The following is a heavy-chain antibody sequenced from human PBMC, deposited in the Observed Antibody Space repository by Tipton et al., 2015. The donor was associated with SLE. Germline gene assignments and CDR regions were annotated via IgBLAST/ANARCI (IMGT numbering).Heavy chain of an antibody. V-gene: IGHV4-38-2*01. CDR2: FYHTGST. CDR3: ARQIKIGWSGEGAFDI. J-gene: IGHJ3*02. CDR1: SYSITNGYY. D-gene: IGHD6-19*01. Sequence: TLSLTCAVSSYSITNGYYWGWIRQPPGKGLEWIGSFYHTGSTYSNPSLQSRVTISVDTSKNQFSLKLTSVSAADTAVFYCARQIKIGWSGEGAFDIWGQGTMVTVSP.